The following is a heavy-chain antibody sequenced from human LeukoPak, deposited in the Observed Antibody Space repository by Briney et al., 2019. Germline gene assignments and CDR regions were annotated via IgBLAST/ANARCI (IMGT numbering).Heavy chain of an antibody. CDR3: ARGNILTGYYNANWFDP. Sequence: KPSETRSLTCTVSGVSISGYYWTWIRQPPGKGLEWIGYVYYSGSTNYNPSLKSRVSISIDITNNQFSLKLSSVTAADTAVYYCARGNILTGYYNANWFDPWGQGTLVTVSS. CDR2: VYYSGST. J-gene: IGHJ5*02. V-gene: IGHV4-59*01. CDR1: GVSISGYY. D-gene: IGHD3-9*01.